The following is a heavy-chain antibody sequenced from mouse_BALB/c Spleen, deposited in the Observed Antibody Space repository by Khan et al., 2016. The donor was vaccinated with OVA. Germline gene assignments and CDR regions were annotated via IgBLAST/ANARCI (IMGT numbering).Heavy chain of an antibody. V-gene: IGHV1-4*01. CDR1: GYTVTSYT. D-gene: IGHD2-14*01. J-gene: IGHJ3*01. Sequence: QVRLQQSGAELARPGASVKMSCKASGYTVTSYTIHWIKERPGQGLEWIGNINPSNGYTNYNQKFKDKATLTTDKSSTTAYLQLSSLTSDDSAVYNCVRDGAYHRNDGWFAYWGQGTLVTVSA. CDR3: VRDGAYHRNDGWFAY. CDR2: INPSNGYT.